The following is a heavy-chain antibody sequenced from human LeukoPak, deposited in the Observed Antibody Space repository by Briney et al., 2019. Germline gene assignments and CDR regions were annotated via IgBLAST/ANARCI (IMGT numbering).Heavy chain of an antibody. CDR2: INHSGST. Sequence: SETLSLTCAVYGGSFSGYYWSWIRQPPGKGLEWIGEINHSGSTNYNPSLKSRVTISVDTSKNQFSLKLSSVTAADTAVYYCARDTTIFGVGRYFDYWGQGTLVTVSS. D-gene: IGHD3-3*01. CDR3: ARDTTIFGVGRYFDY. J-gene: IGHJ4*02. CDR1: GGSFSGYY. V-gene: IGHV4-34*01.